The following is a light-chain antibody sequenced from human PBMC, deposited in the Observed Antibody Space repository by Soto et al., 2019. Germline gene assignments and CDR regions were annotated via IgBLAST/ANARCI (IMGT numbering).Light chain of an antibody. V-gene: IGKV1-12*01. CDR3: QQANSFPRT. J-gene: IGKJ4*01. Sequence: DIQMTQSPSFVSASVGDRVTITCRASQAVSTWLAWYQQKPGDAPKLLIYAASTLQSGVPSRFSGSGSGTEFTLTIRSLQTEDFATYYCQQANSFPRTFGGGTKVEIK. CDR1: QAVSTW. CDR2: AAS.